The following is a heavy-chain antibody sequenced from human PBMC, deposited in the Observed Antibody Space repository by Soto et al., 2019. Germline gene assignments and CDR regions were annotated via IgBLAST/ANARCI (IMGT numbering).Heavy chain of an antibody. J-gene: IGHJ4*02. V-gene: IGHV3-74*01. Sequence: EVQLVESGGGLVQFRGSLRLSCAASGFTFTSYWMHWVRQVPGKGLVWVSLIKYDETNTGYADSVKGRFTISRDNIRNTVSLQMNSLRAEDTTVYLCVRGVSGYYGLVYGGQGALVTFPS. CDR3: VRGVSGYYGLVY. D-gene: IGHD3-3*01. CDR1: GFTFTSYW. CDR2: IKYDETNT.